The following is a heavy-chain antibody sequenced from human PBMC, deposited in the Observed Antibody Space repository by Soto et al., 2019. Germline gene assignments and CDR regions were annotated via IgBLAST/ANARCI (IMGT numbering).Heavy chain of an antibody. CDR1: GDSISSADYY. CDR3: TRDLWVEPELYYYGMDV. D-gene: IGHD1-1*01. CDR2: IFYSGTT. J-gene: IGHJ6*02. Sequence: SETLSLTCTVSGDSISSADYYWSWIRQTPGKGLEWIGHIFYSGTTYYNPSLKSRLTISVDTSKNHFSLRLTSVTAADTAVYYCTRDLWVEPELYYYGMDVWGQGTTVTVSS. V-gene: IGHV4-30-4*01.